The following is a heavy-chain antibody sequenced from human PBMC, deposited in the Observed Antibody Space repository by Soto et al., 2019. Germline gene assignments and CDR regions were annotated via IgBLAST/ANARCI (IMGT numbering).Heavy chain of an antibody. J-gene: IGHJ4*02. CDR1: GFSFGSYA. CDR3: ARWSYLDY. CDR2: ISGSDGKT. V-gene: IGHV3-23*01. Sequence: GGSLRLSCAASGFSFGSYALSWVRQAPGEGLEWVSTISGSDGKTFYADSVKGRFSISRDTSQNTLYLQMNSLRADDTAIYYCARWSYLDYWGQGTRVTVSS. D-gene: IGHD3-3*01.